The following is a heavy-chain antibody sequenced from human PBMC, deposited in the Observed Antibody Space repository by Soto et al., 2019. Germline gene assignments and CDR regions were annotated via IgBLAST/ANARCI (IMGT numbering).Heavy chain of an antibody. D-gene: IGHD3-10*01. V-gene: IGHV1-8*01. CDR1: GNTFTSYD. CDR2: INPNSGNI. J-gene: IGHJ4*01. Sequence: ASVKVSCKASGNTFTSYDINWVRQATGHGLEWMGWINPNSGNIGYAQKFQGRVTMTRDTAIRTAYMEVSRLRSDDTAVYYCARGRASWSYYLLDHWGHVTLVTVSS. CDR3: ARGRASWSYYLLDH.